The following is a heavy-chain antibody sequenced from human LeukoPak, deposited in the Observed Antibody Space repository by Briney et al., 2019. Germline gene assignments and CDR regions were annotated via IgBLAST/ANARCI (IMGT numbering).Heavy chain of an antibody. CDR3: ARAPDFYMDV. J-gene: IGHJ6*03. Sequence: PSETLSLTCTVSGGSISSGSYYWSWIRQPAGKGLEWIGRIYTSGSTNYNPSLKSRVTISVDTSKNQFSLKLSSVTAADTAVYYCARAPDFYMDVWGKGTTVTVSS. D-gene: IGHD1-14*01. V-gene: IGHV4-61*02. CDR2: IYTSGST. CDR1: GGSISSGSYY.